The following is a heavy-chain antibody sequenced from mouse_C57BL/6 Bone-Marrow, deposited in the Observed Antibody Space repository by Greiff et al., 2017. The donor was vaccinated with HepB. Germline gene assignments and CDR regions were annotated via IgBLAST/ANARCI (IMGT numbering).Heavy chain of an antibody. J-gene: IGHJ3*01. D-gene: IGHD3-1*01. CDR3: ARDQGLRGFAY. Sequence: EVMLVESGGGLVKPGGSLKLSCAASGFTFSSYAMSWVRQTPEKRLEWVATISDGGSYTYYPDNVKGRFTISRDNAKNNLYLQMSHLKSEDTAMYYCARDQGLRGFAYWGQGTLVTVSA. CDR1: GFTFSSYA. CDR2: ISDGGSYT. V-gene: IGHV5-4*01.